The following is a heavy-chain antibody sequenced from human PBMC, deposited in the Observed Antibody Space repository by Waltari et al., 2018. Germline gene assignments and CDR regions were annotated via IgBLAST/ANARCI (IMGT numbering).Heavy chain of an antibody. D-gene: IGHD3-22*01. CDR1: GFTLSNYW. J-gene: IGHJ3*02. CDR3: VRDQWFAFDI. CDR2: IMTDGREE. Sequence: EVQLVESGGGLVQPGGSLRLSCAASGFTLSNYWMSWVRQAPGKGREGGANIMTDGREEYYVDSVRGRFTISRDNAKNSLYLQMNSLRPEDTAVYYCVRDQWFAFDIWGQGTMVTVSS. V-gene: IGHV3-7*01.